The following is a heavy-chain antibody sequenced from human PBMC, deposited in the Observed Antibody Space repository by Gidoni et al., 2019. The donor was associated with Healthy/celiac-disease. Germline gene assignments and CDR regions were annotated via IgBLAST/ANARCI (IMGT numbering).Heavy chain of an antibody. CDR2: ISYDGSNK. J-gene: IGHJ4*02. CDR1: GFTFSSYA. V-gene: IGHV3-30*04. Sequence: QVQLVESGGGVVQHGRSVRLSCAASGFTFSSYAMHWVRQAPGKGLEWVPVISYDGSNKYYADSVKGRFTISRDNSKNTLYLQMNSLRAEDTAVYYCARDPYYYDSSGYSFDYWGQGTLVTVSS. CDR3: ARDPYYYDSSGYSFDY. D-gene: IGHD3-22*01.